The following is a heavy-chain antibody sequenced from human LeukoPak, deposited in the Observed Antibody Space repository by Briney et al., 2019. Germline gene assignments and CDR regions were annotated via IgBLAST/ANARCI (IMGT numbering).Heavy chain of an antibody. CDR1: GFTFSSYS. V-gene: IGHV3-21*01. CDR2: ISSSSSYI. Sequence: GGSLRLSCAASGFTFSSYSMNWVRQAPGKGLEWVSSISSSSSYIYYADSVKGRFTISRDNAKNSLYLQMNSLRAGDTAVYYCAREFGYCSGGRCYSFGYYFDYWGQGTLVTVSS. CDR3: AREFGYCSGGRCYSFGYYFDY. D-gene: IGHD2-15*01. J-gene: IGHJ4*02.